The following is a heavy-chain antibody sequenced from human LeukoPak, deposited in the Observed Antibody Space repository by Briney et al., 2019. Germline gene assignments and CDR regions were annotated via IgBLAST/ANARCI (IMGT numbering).Heavy chain of an antibody. J-gene: IGHJ4*02. CDR2: IIPIFGTA. V-gene: IGHV1-69*05. CDR3: ARAVYDSSGYYFDY. CDR1: GGTFSSYA. D-gene: IGHD3-22*01. Sequence: ASVKVSSKASGGTFSSYAISWVRQAPGQGREWMGRIIPIFGTANYAQKFQGRVTITTDESTSTAYMELSSLRSEDTAVYYCARAVYDSSGYYFDYWGQGTLVTVSS.